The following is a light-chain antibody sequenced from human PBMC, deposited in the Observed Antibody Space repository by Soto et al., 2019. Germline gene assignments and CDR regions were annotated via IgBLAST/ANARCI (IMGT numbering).Light chain of an antibody. J-gene: IGKJ2*01. CDR2: GAS. Sequence: EIVMTQSPATLSVSPEERATLSCRASQSVSSNLAWYQQKPGQAPRLLIYGASTRATVIPDRFSGSWSGTEFTLTISSLQSEDFAVYYCQQHHYWPYTFGQGTNLEIK. V-gene: IGKV3-15*01. CDR3: QQHHYWPYT. CDR1: QSVSSN.